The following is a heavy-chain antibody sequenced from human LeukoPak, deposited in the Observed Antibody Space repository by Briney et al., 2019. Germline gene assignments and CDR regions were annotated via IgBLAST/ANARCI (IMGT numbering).Heavy chain of an antibody. CDR1: GFTCSSYW. Sequence: GGSLRLSCAASGFTCSSYWMSWVRQAPGKGLEWVANIKQDGSEKYYVDSVKGRLTISRDNAKNSLYLQMNSLRAEDTAVYYCARIRRGWSQNWDYWGQGTLVTVSS. J-gene: IGHJ4*02. D-gene: IGHD6-19*01. V-gene: IGHV3-7*01. CDR3: ARIRRGWSQNWDY. CDR2: IKQDGSEK.